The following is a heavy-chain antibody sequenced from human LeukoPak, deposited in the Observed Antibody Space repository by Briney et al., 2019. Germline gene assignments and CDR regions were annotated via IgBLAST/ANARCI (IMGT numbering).Heavy chain of an antibody. CDR1: AFTFNSYG. Sequence: PGGSLRLSCTASAFTFNSYGMHWVRQAPGKGLEWVAFIRFDGSDEHYADSVKGRFTISRDNSKNTLYLQMNSLRAEDTAVYYCAKDRRGSCNAGSCYCCDYWGRGALVPVSS. CDR3: AKDRRGSCNAGSCYCCDY. J-gene: IGHJ4*02. CDR2: IRFDGSDE. D-gene: IGHD2-15*01. V-gene: IGHV3-30*02.